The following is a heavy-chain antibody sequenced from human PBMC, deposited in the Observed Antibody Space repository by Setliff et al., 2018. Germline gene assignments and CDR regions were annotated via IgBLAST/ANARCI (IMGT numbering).Heavy chain of an antibody. CDR1: GGSLSSYNY. D-gene: IGHD1-1*01. CDR2: IYYRGDT. V-gene: IGHV4-59*05. J-gene: IGHJ4*02. Sequence: SETLSLTCTVSGGSLSSYNYWSWIRQPAGKGLEWIGRIYYRGDTYYNPSLKGRLTISVDTAQNQFSLRLTSVTAADTAVYYCARTGTYRYFDYWGQGALVTVSS. CDR3: ARTGTYRYFDY.